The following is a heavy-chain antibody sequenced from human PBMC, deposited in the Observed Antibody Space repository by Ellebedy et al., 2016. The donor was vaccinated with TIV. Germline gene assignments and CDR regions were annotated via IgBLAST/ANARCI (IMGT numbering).Heavy chain of an antibody. J-gene: IGHJ6*02. CDR2: INPNSGGT. CDR3: ARGQQQLVPWGDYYYYGMDV. D-gene: IGHD6-13*01. CDR1: GYTFTGYY. V-gene: IGHV1-2*04. Sequence: ASVKVSXKASGYTFTGYYMHWVRQAPGQGLEWMGWINPNSGGTNYAQKFQGWVTMTRDTSISTAYMELSRLRSDDTAVYYCARGQQQLVPWGDYYYYGMDVWGQGTTVTVSS.